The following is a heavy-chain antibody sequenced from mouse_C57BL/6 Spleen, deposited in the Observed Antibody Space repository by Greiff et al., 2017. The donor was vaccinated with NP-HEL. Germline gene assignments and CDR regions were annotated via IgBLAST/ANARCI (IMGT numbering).Heavy chain of an antibody. CDR3: ARQIYYDYDGYYFDY. Sequence: EVKLQESGGDLVKPGGSLKLSCAASGFTFSSYGMSWVRQTPDKRLEWVATISSGGSYTYYPDSVKGRFTISRDNAKNTLYLQMSSLKSEDTAMYYCARQIYYDYDGYYFDYWGQGTTLTVSS. CDR1: GFTFSSYG. V-gene: IGHV5-6*01. D-gene: IGHD2-4*01. CDR2: ISSGGSYT. J-gene: IGHJ2*01.